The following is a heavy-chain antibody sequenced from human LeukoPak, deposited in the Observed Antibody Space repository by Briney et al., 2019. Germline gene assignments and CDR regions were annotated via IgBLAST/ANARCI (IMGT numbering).Heavy chain of an antibody. CDR2: INHSGST. D-gene: IGHD3-22*01. V-gene: IGHV4-34*01. J-gene: IGHJ5*02. CDR1: GGSFSGYY. CDR3: ARGPYWYYDSSGYYSA. Sequence: SGTLSLTCAVYGGSFSGYYWSWIRQPPGKGLEWIGEINHSGSTNYNPSLKSRVTISVDTSKNQFSLKLSSVTAADTAVYYCARGPYWYYDSSGYYSAWGQGTLVTVSS.